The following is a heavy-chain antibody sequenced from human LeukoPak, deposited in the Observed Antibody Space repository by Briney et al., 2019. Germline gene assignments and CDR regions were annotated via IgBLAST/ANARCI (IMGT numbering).Heavy chain of an antibody. D-gene: IGHD3-9*01. Sequence: GGSLRLSCAASGFTFSSYSMNWVRQAPGKGLEWVSYISSSSSTIYYADSVKGRLTISRDNAKNSLYLQMNSLRAEDTAVYYCARELLLRYFDWLGQGTLVTVSS. J-gene: IGHJ4*02. CDR2: ISSSSSTI. CDR1: GFTFSSYS. CDR3: ARELLLRYFDW. V-gene: IGHV3-48*04.